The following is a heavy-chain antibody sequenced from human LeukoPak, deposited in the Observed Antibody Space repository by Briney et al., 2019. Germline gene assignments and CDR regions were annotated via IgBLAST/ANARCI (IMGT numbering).Heavy chain of an antibody. CDR2: IIPFFGTA. D-gene: IGHD6-13*01. Sequence: SVKVSCKASGGTFSTYAITWVRQAPGQGLEWMGGIIPFFGTANYAQKFQGRVTITADESTNTAYMELSSLRSDDTAVYYCAAGFRIAAPGTSQDYWGQGTLVTVSS. CDR1: GGTFSTYA. J-gene: IGHJ4*02. V-gene: IGHV1-69*13. CDR3: AAGFRIAAPGTSQDY.